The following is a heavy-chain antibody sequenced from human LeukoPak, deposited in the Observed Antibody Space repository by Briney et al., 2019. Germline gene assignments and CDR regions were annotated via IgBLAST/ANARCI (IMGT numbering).Heavy chain of an antibody. Sequence: SETLSLTCTVSGGSISSYYWSWIRQPPGKGLEWIGYIYYSGSTNYNPSLKSRVTISVDTSKNQFSLKLSSVTAADTAVYYCARVSDEFVVVPAAAFDYWGQGTLVTVSS. V-gene: IGHV4-59*01. J-gene: IGHJ4*02. CDR2: IYYSGST. D-gene: IGHD2-2*01. CDR3: ARVSDEFVVVPAAAFDY. CDR1: GGSISSYY.